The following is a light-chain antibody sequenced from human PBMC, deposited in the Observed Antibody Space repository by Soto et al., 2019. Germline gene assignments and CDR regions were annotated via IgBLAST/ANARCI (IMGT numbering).Light chain of an antibody. CDR1: QGIRSY. V-gene: IGKV1-9*01. Sequence: DIQMTQYPSTLSASVGDRVAITCRASQGIRSYLAWYQQKPGEAPKLLISIASILQSGVPSRFSGSGSGTDFVLTISSLQPEDSATYYCQQLDSMPITFGQGTRLEIK. CDR2: IAS. J-gene: IGKJ5*01. CDR3: QQLDSMPIT.